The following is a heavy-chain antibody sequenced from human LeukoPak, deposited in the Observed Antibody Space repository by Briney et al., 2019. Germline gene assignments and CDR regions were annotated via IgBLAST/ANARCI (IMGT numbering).Heavy chain of an antibody. CDR2: INHSGST. CDR1: GGSFSGYY. J-gene: IGHJ6*03. CDR3: ARLSSSSGQRPKYYYYYMDV. D-gene: IGHD6-6*01. Sequence: SETLSLTCAVYGGSFSGYYWRWIRQPPGKGLEWIGEINHSGSTNYNPSLKSRVTISVDTSKNQFSLKLSSVTAADTAVYYCARLSSSSGQRPKYYYYYMDVWGKGTTVTVSS. V-gene: IGHV4-34*01.